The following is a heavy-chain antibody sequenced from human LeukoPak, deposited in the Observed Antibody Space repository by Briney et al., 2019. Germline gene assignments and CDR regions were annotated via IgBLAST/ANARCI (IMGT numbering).Heavy chain of an antibody. CDR1: GYTFTSYY. J-gene: IGHJ4*02. V-gene: IGHV1-46*01. CDR3: ARDGIWRIVGATIDY. D-gene: IGHD1-26*01. Sequence: GASVKVSCKASGYTFTSYYMHWVRQAPGQGLEWMGIINPSGGSASYAQKFQGRVTMTRDTSTSTVYMELSSLGSEDTAVYYCARDGIWRIVGATIDYWGQGTLVTVSS. CDR2: INPSGGSA.